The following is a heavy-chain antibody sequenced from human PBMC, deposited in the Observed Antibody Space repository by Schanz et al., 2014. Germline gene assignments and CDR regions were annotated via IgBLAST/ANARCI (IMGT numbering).Heavy chain of an antibody. J-gene: IGHJ4*02. CDR1: GYTFSNYA. Sequence: QVQLVQSGSELKKPGASVKVSCKASGYTFSNYAMNWVRQAPGQGLEWMGIINPTGGSTSYAQRFQGRVTVTRDTSTSTVYMELSSLRSEDTAVYFCARDGGRDGYNLAFDVWGQGTLVTVSS. D-gene: IGHD5-12*01. CDR3: ARDGGRDGYNLAFDV. CDR2: INPTGGST. V-gene: IGHV1-46*01.